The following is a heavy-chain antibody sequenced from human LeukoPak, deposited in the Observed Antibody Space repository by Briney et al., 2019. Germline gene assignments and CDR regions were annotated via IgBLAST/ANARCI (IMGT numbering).Heavy chain of an antibody. D-gene: IGHD3-22*01. CDR1: GGSISSYY. CDR2: IYYSGNT. Sequence: SETLSLTCTVSGGSISSYYWSWIRQPPGKGLEWIGYIYYSGNTNYNPSLKSRVTISVDTSKNQFSLKLSSVTAADTAVYYCARVVYYYDSSGYYYRLWYFDLRGRGTLVTVSS. V-gene: IGHV4-59*01. CDR3: ARVVYYYDSSGYYYRLWYFDL. J-gene: IGHJ2*01.